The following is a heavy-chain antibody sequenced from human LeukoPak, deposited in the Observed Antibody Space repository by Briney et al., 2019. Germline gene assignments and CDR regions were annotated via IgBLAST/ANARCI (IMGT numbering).Heavy chain of an antibody. J-gene: IGHJ4*02. D-gene: IGHD3-22*01. V-gene: IGHV3-53*01. Sequence: GGSLTLSCAASGFTVSSNYMSWVRQAPGKGLEWVSVIHSGGSTYYADSVKGRFTISRDNSKKTLYLQMHSLRAEDTAVYYCARARQTYYYDSSGYYFDYWGQGTLVTVSS. CDR3: ARARQTYYYDSSGYYFDY. CDR1: GFTVSSNY. CDR2: IHSGGST.